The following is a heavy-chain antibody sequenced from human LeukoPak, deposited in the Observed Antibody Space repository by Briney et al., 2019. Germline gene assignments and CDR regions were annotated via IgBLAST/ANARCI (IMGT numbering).Heavy chain of an antibody. CDR2: VFYSGST. D-gene: IGHD2-2*01. V-gene: IGHV4-59*11. J-gene: IGHJ4*02. Sequence: PSETLSLTCTVSDASINGHYWSWIRQSPGKGLEWIGYVFYSGSTNYNPSFTCRVTISLDTSKNQVSLRLISVTAADTAVYYCAREIAAAFAIWGQGTLVTVSS. CDR3: AREIAAAFAI. CDR1: DASINGHY.